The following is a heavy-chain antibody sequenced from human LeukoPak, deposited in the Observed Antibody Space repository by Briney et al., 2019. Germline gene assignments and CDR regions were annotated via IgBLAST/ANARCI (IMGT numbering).Heavy chain of an antibody. CDR1: GGSFSGYY. Sequence: SETLSLTCAVYGGSFSGYYWSWIRQPPGKGLEWMGEINHSGSTNYNPSLKSRVTISADTSKNQFSLKLSSVTAADTAVYYCARGGYTIFGVVLGYWGQGTLVTVSS. J-gene: IGHJ4*02. D-gene: IGHD3-3*01. CDR3: ARGGYTIFGVVLGY. V-gene: IGHV4-34*01. CDR2: INHSGST.